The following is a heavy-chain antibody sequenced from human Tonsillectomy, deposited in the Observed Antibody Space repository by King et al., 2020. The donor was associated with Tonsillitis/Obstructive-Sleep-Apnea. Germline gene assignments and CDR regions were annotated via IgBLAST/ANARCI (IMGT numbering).Heavy chain of an antibody. CDR2: IYYSGSP. CDR1: GGSITSGGYF. V-gene: IGHV4-31*03. CDR3: ARVSSIPPNYYMDV. D-gene: IGHD2/OR15-2a*01. J-gene: IGHJ6*03. Sequence: QLQESGPGLVKPSQTLSLTCTVSGGSITSGGYFWSWIRQHPVQGLEWIGFIYYSGSPHYNPSLKSRVTISVDTSKNQCSLKLSSVTAADTAVYYCARVSSIPPNYYMDVWGKGTTVTVSS.